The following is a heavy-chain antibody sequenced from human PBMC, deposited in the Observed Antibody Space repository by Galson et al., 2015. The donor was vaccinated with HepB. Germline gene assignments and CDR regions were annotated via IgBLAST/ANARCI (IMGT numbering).Heavy chain of an antibody. CDR3: AILWIEKTPLNNIDY. D-gene: IGHD1/OR15-1a*01. CDR1: GFTFSNYG. Sequence: SLRLSCAASGFTFSNYGMNWVRQAPGTGLEWVSYIRTTSTNIYYDDSVKGRFTISRDNARNTVYLQMNSLRAEDTAVYYCAILWIEKTPLNNIDYWGQGTLATVSS. J-gene: IGHJ4*02. CDR2: IRTTSTNI. V-gene: IGHV3-48*04.